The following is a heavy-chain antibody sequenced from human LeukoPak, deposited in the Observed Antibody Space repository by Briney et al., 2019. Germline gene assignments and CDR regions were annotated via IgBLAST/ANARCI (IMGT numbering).Heavy chain of an antibody. V-gene: IGHV3-23*01. CDR2: VSGDYST. Sequence: GGSLRLSCAASGFTFSSYVMSWVRQAPGKGLEWVSAVSGDYSTSYADSVRGWFTISRDNSKNTLYMQMNSLRAEDTAIYYCAKDRSWGQGTLVTVSS. CDR3: AKDRS. J-gene: IGHJ5*02. CDR1: GFTFSSYV.